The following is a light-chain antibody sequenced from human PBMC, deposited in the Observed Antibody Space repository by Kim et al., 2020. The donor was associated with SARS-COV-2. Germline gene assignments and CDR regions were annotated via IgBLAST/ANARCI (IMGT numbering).Light chain of an antibody. J-gene: IGLJ3*02. Sequence: SYELTQPPSVSVAPGKTARITCGGNNIGSKSVHWYQQKPGQAPVLVIYYDSDRPSWIPERFSGSHSGNTATLTLSMVDAGDEADYYCQVWDSSSDHPVFG. V-gene: IGLV3-21*04. CDR3: QVWDSSSDHPV. CDR2: YDS. CDR1: NIGSKS.